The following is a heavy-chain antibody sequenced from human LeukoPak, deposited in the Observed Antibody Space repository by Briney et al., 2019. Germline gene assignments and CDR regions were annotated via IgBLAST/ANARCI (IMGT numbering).Heavy chain of an antibody. CDR3: ARAPYDSSGYYSDD. Sequence: SVKVSCKASGYTFTSYGISWVRQAPGQGLEWMGGIIPIFGTANYAQKFQGRVTITADESTSTAYMELSSLRSEDTAVYYCARAPYDSSGYYSDDWGQGTLVTVSS. CDR1: GYTFTSYG. D-gene: IGHD3-22*01. V-gene: IGHV1-69*13. CDR2: IIPIFGTA. J-gene: IGHJ4*02.